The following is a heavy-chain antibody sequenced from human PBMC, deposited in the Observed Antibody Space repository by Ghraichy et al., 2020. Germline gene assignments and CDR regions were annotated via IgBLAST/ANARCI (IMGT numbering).Heavy chain of an antibody. CDR3: AGDYFGPGTYFDYGMDV. D-gene: IGHD3-10*01. Sequence: GESLNISWKFSGDTFSSYLMHWVRQAPGKGLLWVSRIYSEGSGISYGDSVEGRFTISRDNAESTVYLQLNSLRVEETAVYYCAGDYFGPGTYFDYGMDVLGQGTTVIVS. CDR1: GDTFSSYL. CDR2: IYSEGSGI. V-gene: IGHV3-74*01. J-gene: IGHJ6*01.